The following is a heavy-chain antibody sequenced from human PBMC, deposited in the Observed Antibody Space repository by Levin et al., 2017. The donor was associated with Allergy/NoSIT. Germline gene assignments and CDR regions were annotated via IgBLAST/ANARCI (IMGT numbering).Heavy chain of an antibody. D-gene: IGHD6-13*01. CDR3: AKVPDSSSWYEY. J-gene: IGHJ4*02. Sequence: GESLKISCAASGFTFSSYGMHWVRQAPGKGLEWVAVISYDGSNKYYADSVKGRFTISRDNSKNTLYLQMNSLRAEDTAVYYCAKVPDSSSWYEYWGQGTLVTVSS. CDR2: ISYDGSNK. V-gene: IGHV3-30*18. CDR1: GFTFSSYG.